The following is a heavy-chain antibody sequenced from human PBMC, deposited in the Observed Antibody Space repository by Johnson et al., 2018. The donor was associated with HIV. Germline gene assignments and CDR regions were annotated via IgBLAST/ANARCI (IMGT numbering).Heavy chain of an antibody. CDR3: AKDNTDSSGWFSLSGAFDI. CDR1: GFTFSSYG. D-gene: IGHD6-19*01. V-gene: IGHV3-33*06. CDR2: IWYDGSNK. Sequence: QVQLVESGGGVVQPGRSLRLSCAASGFTFSSYGMHWVRQAPGKGLEWVAVIWYDGSNKYYAASVKGRFTISSDNSKNTLYLQMNSLRAEDTAVYYCAKDNTDSSGWFSLSGAFDIWGQGTMVTISS. J-gene: IGHJ3*02.